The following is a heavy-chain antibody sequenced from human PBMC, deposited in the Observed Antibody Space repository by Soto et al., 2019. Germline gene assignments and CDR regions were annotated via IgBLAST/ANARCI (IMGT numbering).Heavy chain of an antibody. J-gene: IGHJ4*02. CDR3: AGIPYCGGDCYSVYFDY. Sequence: SQTLSLTGAVSGYSISRGYYWGWIRQPPGKGLEWIGSIYHSGSTYYNPSLKSRVTISVDTSKNQFSLKLSSVTAADTAVYYCAGIPYCGGDCYSVYFDYWGQGTLVTVSS. CDR1: GYSISRGYY. D-gene: IGHD2-21*02. V-gene: IGHV4-38-2*01. CDR2: IYHSGST.